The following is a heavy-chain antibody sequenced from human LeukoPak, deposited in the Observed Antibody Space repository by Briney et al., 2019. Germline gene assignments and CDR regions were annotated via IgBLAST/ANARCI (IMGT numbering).Heavy chain of an antibody. CDR3: ARDRLPIAAAFSDAFDI. D-gene: IGHD6-13*01. V-gene: IGHV1-46*01. J-gene: IGHJ3*02. CDR1: GYTFTSYG. CDR2: INPSGGST. Sequence: ASVKVSCKASGYTFTSYGISWVRQAPGQGLEWMGIINPSGGSTSYAQKFQGRVTMTRDTSTSTVYMELSSLRSEDTAVYYCARDRLPIAAAFSDAFDIWGQGTMVTVSS.